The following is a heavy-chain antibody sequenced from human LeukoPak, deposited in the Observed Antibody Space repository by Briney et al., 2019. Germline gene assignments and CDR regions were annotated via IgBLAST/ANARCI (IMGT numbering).Heavy chain of an antibody. D-gene: IGHD3-22*01. J-gene: IGHJ4*02. V-gene: IGHV1-46*01. CDR3: ARAYSGYSIDF. CDR1: GYMFTSYY. CDR2: IYPSGGGT. Sequence: ASVKVSCKAFGYMFTSYYTHWVRQAPGHGLVWMGIIYPSGGGTSYAEKFQGRVTMTRDTSTSTVYMELSSLTSEDTAVYYCARAYSGYSIDFWGKGTLVTVSS.